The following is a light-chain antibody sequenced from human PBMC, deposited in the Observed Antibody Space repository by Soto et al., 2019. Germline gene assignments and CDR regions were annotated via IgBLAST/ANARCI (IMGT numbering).Light chain of an antibody. V-gene: IGKV1-9*01. Sequence: IQLTQSPSSLSASVGDRVTISCRASQGIANFLAWYQQKPGKAPKLLIYGASTLQSGVPSRFSGSGYGTDFTLTISNLQPEDFATYYCQQLNSFPIPFGPGTKVDIK. CDR3: QQLNSFPIP. CDR2: GAS. J-gene: IGKJ3*01. CDR1: QGIANF.